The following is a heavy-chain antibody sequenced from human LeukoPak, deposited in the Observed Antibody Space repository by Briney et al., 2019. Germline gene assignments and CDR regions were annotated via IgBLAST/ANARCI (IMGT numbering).Heavy chain of an antibody. CDR1: GGSISSYY. CDR3: ARFSDSIAVDYSNYGGDY. D-gene: IGHD4-11*01. J-gene: IGHJ4*02. CDR2: IYYSGST. V-gene: IGHV4-59*01. Sequence: PSETLSLTCTVSGGSISSYYWSWIRQPPGKGLEWIGYIYYSGSTNYNPSLKSRVTISVDTSKNQFPLKLSSVTAADTAVYYCARFSDSIAVDYSNYGGDYWGQGTLVTVSS.